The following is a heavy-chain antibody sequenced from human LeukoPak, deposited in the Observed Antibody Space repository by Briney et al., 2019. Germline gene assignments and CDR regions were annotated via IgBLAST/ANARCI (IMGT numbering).Heavy chain of an antibody. D-gene: IGHD6-6*01. CDR2: IYYSGTT. CDR3: VSFIEYTSSDAFDI. Sequence: KTSETLSLTCTVSGGSIGSSHFYWGWIRQPPGKGLEWIGSIYYSGTTYYNPSLKSRVTISVDMSKNQFSLKLSSVSAADTALYYCVSFIEYTSSDAFDIWGQGTMVTVSS. J-gene: IGHJ3*02. CDR1: GGSIGSSHFY. V-gene: IGHV4-39*01.